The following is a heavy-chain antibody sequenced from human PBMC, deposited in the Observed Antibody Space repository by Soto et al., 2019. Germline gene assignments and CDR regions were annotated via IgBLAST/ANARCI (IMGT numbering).Heavy chain of an antibody. Sequence: GGSLRLSCAASGFTFSSYAMHWVRQAPGKGLEYVSAISRNGGSTYYANFVKGRFTISRDNSKNTLYLQMSSLIAEDMAVYYCARVGIPNANYYYYSMDVWGKGTTVTVSS. D-gene: IGHD2-2*01. J-gene: IGHJ6*03. V-gene: IGHV3-64*01. CDR1: GFTFSSYA. CDR2: ISRNGGST. CDR3: ARVGIPNANYYYYSMDV.